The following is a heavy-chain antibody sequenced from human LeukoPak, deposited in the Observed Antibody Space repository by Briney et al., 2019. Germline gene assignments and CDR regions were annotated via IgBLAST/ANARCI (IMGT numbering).Heavy chain of an antibody. D-gene: IGHD3-16*01. CDR1: GGSISSGYY. V-gene: IGHV4-38-2*02. J-gene: IGHJ4*02. CDR2: IYHSGST. CDR3: ARTYLMAYFDY. Sequence: KPSQTLSLTCTVSGGSISSGYYWGWIRQPPGKGLEWTGSIYHSGSTYYNPSLKSRVTISVDTSKSQFSLKLSSVTAADTAVYYCARTYLMAYFDYWGQGTLVTVSS.